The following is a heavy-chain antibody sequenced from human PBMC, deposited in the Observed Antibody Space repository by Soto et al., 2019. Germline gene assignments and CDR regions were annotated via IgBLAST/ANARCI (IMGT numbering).Heavy chain of an antibody. CDR2: IKSKAAGGTT. J-gene: IGHJ4*02. D-gene: IGHD3-10*01. CDR3: ATGVFVPGTVDC. CDR1: GFPFNNAW. V-gene: IGHV3-15*01. Sequence: EVQLVESGGGLVKPGGSLRLSCVASGFPFNNAWMSWVRQAPGKGLEWVGRIKSKAAGGTTEYAAPVNDRFTISRDDSENTLYLQMNSLMIEDTAMYYGATGVFVPGTVDCWGQGTLVTVSS.